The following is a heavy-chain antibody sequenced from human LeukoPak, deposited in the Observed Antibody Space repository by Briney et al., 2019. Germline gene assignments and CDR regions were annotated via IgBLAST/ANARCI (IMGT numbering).Heavy chain of an antibody. CDR1: GGSFSGYY. Sequence: PSETLSLTCAVYGGSFSGYYWSWIRQPPGKGLEWIGGINHSGSTNYNPSLKSRVTISVDTSKNQFSLKLSSVTAADTAVYYCARGPHIVVVPAARNGMDVWGQGTTVTVSS. D-gene: IGHD2-2*01. CDR3: ARGPHIVVVPAARNGMDV. J-gene: IGHJ6*02. V-gene: IGHV4-34*01. CDR2: INHSGST.